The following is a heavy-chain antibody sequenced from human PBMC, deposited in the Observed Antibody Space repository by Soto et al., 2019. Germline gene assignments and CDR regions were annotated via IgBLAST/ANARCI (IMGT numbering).Heavy chain of an antibody. Sequence: QVQLVQSGAEVKKPGASVKVSCKASGYTFTSYGISWVRQAPGQGLEWMGWISAYNGNTNYAQKLQGRVTMTTDTSTSTAYMELRSLRFDDTAVYYCARGPEYYDFWSGYFGTWFDPWGQGTLVTVSS. CDR1: GYTFTSYG. V-gene: IGHV1-18*01. CDR2: ISAYNGNT. J-gene: IGHJ5*02. CDR3: ARGPEYYDFWSGYFGTWFDP. D-gene: IGHD3-3*01.